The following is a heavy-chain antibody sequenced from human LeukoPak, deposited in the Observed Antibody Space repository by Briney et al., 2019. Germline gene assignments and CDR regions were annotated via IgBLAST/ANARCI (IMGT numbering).Heavy chain of an antibody. CDR2: INPNSDDR. Sequence: ASVKVSCKASGYTFTNYHINWVRQAPGQGLEWVGWINPNSDDRGYAQKFQGRVTITRDTSRTTAYMELRSLRSEDTAVYFCARTTSFTASGYDCWGQGTLVTVSS. CDR3: ARTTSFTASGYDC. V-gene: IGHV1-8*03. CDR1: GYTFTNYH. D-gene: IGHD6-25*01. J-gene: IGHJ4*02.